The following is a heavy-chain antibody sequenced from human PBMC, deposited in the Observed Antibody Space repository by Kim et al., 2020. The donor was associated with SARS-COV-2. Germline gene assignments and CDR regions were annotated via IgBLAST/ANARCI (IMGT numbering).Heavy chain of an antibody. CDR1: GFTFSRYA. J-gene: IGHJ2*01. CDR3: AKRTGSSSYYFFEF. V-gene: IGHV3-23*01. CDR2: IISSGDST. D-gene: IGHD3-22*01. Sequence: GGSLRLSCVASGFTFSRYAMSWVRQAPGKGLEWVSTIISSGDSTFYADSVKGRFTISRDSSKNTMYMQMNNLRAEETAIYYWAKRTGSSSYYFFEFWG.